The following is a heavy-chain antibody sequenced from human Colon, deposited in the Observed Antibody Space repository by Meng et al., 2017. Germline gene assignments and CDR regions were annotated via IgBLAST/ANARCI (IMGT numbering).Heavy chain of an antibody. D-gene: IGHD2/OR15-2a*01. V-gene: IGHV4-4*02. Sequence: QGQLQESGPGLVKPSGTLSLTCAASGASISGDNWWSWVRQTPGKGLEWLGEIFHSGTSNYNPSLKSRVTISVDKSKNQFSLRLSSVTAADTAVYYCARRNSNNWFDPWGQGILVTVSS. CDR2: IFHSGTS. J-gene: IGHJ5*02. CDR1: GASISGDNW. CDR3: ARRNSNNWFDP.